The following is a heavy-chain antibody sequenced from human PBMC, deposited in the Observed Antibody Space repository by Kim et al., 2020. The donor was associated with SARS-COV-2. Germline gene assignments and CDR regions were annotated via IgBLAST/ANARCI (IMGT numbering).Heavy chain of an antibody. D-gene: IGHD3-10*01. CDR1: GITLTNNH. J-gene: IGHJ2*01. CDR3: ARDIKFDGFAFFDL. Sequence: GGSLRLSCAASGITLTNNHMNWVRQAPGKGLEWVSVIYGGGTIDYADSVKDRFTISSDTSKNTVYLEMNSLRAEDTAVYYCARDIKFDGFAFFDLWGRGTLVSVSS. CDR2: IYGGGTI. V-gene: IGHV3-66*01.